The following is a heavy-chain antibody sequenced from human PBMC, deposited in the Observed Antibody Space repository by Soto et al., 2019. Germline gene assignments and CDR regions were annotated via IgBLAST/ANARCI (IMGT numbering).Heavy chain of an antibody. V-gene: IGHV3-23*01. D-gene: IGHD6-13*01. CDR3: AKDAPYSSSWYRFGTPKDRYFDY. CDR2: ISGSGGST. CDR1: GFTFSSYA. Sequence: PGGSLRLSCAASGFTFSSYAMSWVRQAPGKGLEWVSAISGSGGSTYYADYVKGRFTISRDNSKNTLYLQMNSLRAEDTAVYYCAKDAPYSSSWYRFGTPKDRYFDYWGQGTLVTVSS. J-gene: IGHJ4*02.